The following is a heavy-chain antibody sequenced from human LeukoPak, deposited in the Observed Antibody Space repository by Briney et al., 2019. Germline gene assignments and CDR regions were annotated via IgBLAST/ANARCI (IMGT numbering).Heavy chain of an antibody. CDR1: GGSISSSSYY. V-gene: IGHV4-39*07. Sequence: SSETLSLTCTVSGGSISSSSYYWGWIRQPPGKGLEWIGSIYYSGSTYYNPSLKSRVTISVDTSKNQFSLKLSSVTAADTAVYYCARVMDSSSSVHAFDIWGQGTMVTVSS. J-gene: IGHJ3*02. CDR3: ARVMDSSSSVHAFDI. CDR2: IYYSGST. D-gene: IGHD6-6*01.